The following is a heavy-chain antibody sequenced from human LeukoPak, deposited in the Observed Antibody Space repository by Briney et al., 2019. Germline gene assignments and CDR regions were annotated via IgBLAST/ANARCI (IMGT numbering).Heavy chain of an antibody. V-gene: IGHV4-31*03. Sequence: PSETLSLTCTVSGGSISSGGYYWSWIRQHPGKGLEWIGYIYYSGSTYYNPSLKSRVTISVDTSKNQFSLKLSSVTAADTAVYYCARDLVKAAAPPEGFDPWGQGTLVTVSS. J-gene: IGHJ5*02. CDR2: IYYSGST. CDR1: GGSISSGGYY. D-gene: IGHD2-2*01. CDR3: ARDLVKAAAPPEGFDP.